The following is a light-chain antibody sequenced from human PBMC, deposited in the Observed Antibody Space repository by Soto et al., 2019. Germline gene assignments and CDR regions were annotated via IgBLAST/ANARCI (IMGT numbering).Light chain of an antibody. CDR1: QSVSSN. CDR2: GAS. J-gene: IGKJ4*01. CDR3: QQYNNWPLT. V-gene: IGKV3-15*01. Sequence: IGMTQSPAALSVSTGERATLSCRASQSVSSNLAWYQQKPGQAPRLLIYGASTRATGIPARFSGSGSGTEFTLTISSLQSEDFAVYYCQQYNNWPLTVAGGTKV.